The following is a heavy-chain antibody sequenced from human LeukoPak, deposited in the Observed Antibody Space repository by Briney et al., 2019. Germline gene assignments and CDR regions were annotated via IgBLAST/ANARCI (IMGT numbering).Heavy chain of an antibody. Sequence: SETLSLTCTVSSGSISGGDDYWGWIRQPAGKGLVWIGRIYTSGSTNYNPSLKSRVTISVDTSKNQFSLNLSSVTAAARVPRAAFDIWGQGTMVTVSS. V-gene: IGHV4-61*02. CDR2: IYTSGST. CDR1: SGSISGGDDY. D-gene: IGHD5-24*01. J-gene: IGHJ3*02. CDR3: FDI.